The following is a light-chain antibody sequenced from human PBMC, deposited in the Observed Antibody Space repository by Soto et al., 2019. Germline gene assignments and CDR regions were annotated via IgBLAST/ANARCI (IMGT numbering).Light chain of an antibody. V-gene: IGKV3-11*01. Sequence: NGLTTSPVTLSLSSGERANLFFRASQSVRSYLAWYQQKPGQAPRLLIYDASIRATGIPARFSGSGSGTDFTLTISSLEPEDFAVYYCQQRRNWQVTFGQGTRLEIK. J-gene: IGKJ5*01. CDR2: DAS. CDR1: QSVRSY. CDR3: QQRRNWQVT.